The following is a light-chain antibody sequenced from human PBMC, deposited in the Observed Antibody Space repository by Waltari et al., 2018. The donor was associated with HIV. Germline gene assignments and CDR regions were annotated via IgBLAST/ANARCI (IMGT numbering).Light chain of an antibody. CDR3: QQYEYWPET. Sequence: VVLTQAPSTLSVSLGEGASLSCRATQNITNILGWYQQKAGQAPRLLIHDASRRATAIPDRFSGSGSGTEFNLTISRLLFEDVALYVCQQYEYWPETFGQGTKVEIK. CDR1: QNITNI. CDR2: DAS. V-gene: IGKV3D-15*01. J-gene: IGKJ1*01.